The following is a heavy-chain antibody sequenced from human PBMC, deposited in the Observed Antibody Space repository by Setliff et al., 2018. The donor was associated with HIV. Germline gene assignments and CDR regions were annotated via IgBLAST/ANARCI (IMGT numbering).Heavy chain of an antibody. D-gene: IGHD3-9*01. CDR3: ARHDILTGYYTYFDY. Sequence: ASVKVSCKASGYTFSNYGINWVRQAPGQGLEWMGWISTYTDKVKFADKFQGRVSLTTVTSTSTAYMDLRSLRSDDTAVYYCARHDILTGYYTYFDYWGQGTLVTVSS. V-gene: IGHV1-18*01. CDR1: GYTFSNYG. J-gene: IGHJ4*02. CDR2: ISTYTDKV.